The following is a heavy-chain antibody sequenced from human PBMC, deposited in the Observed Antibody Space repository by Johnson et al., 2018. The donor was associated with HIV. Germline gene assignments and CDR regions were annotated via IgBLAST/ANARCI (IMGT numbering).Heavy chain of an antibody. D-gene: IGHD2-15*01. CDR3: VRRGGYCSGNIFPHVFDI. Sequence: QVQLVESGGGVVQPGRSLRLSCAASGFMFSNYGMYWVRQAPGKGLEWVSFIRFDGSDKYYADSVKGRFSISRDNSKNTLFLEMDSLRAEDTALYYCVRRGGYCSGNIFPHVFDIWGQGTMVTVSS. V-gene: IGHV3-33*01. CDR1: GFMFSNYG. CDR2: IRFDGSDK. J-gene: IGHJ3*02.